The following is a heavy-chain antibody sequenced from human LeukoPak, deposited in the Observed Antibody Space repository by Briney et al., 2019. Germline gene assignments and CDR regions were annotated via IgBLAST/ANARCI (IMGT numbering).Heavy chain of an antibody. CDR1: GHSVSSKSAS. J-gene: IGHJ4*02. CDR3: ARGTGSLDY. CDR2: TYSRSKWFN. Sequence: SQTLSLTCAIPGHSVSSKSASWNWIRQSPSRGLEWLGRTYSRSKWFNDYAVSVKSRITINPDTSKNQFSLHLSSVTPDDTAVYYCARGTGSLDYWGQGTLVTVSS. D-gene: IGHD1-26*01. V-gene: IGHV6-1*01.